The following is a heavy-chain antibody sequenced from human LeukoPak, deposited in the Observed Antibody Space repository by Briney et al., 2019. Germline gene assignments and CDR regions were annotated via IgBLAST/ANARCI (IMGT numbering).Heavy chain of an antibody. CDR3: AKNLHWSRGYYFDY. CDR1: GFTFSSNA. CDR2: VNGGGTT. V-gene: IGHV3-23*01. J-gene: IGHJ4*02. Sequence: PGGSLRLSCAASGFTFSSNAMSWVRQAPGKGLEWVSAVNGGGTTYYGDSVKGRFTISRDNSKNTLYLQLNSLRVEDTAVYYCAKNLHWSRGYYFDYWGQGTLVTVSS. D-gene: IGHD2-8*02.